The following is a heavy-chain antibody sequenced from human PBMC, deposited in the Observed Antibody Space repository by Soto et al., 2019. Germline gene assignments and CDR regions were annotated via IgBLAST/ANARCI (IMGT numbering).Heavy chain of an antibody. CDR1: GFIFSSYW. D-gene: IGHD5-18*01. J-gene: IGHJ4*02. CDR2: IKTDGSST. Sequence: EVQLVESGGGLVQPGGSLRLSCAASGFIFSSYWMHWVRQAPGKGLVWVSRIKTDGSSTDYADSVKGRFTISRDNAKNTLYLQMNSLRAEDTAVYYCAKREGNTYGLFHWGQGTLVTVSS. CDR3: AKREGNTYGLFH. V-gene: IGHV3-74*01.